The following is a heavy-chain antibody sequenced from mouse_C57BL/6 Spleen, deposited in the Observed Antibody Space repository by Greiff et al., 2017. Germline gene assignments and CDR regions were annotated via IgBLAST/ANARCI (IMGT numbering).Heavy chain of an antibody. D-gene: IGHD2-13*01. CDR2: IDPSDSYT. J-gene: IGHJ2*01. Sequence: QVQLQQPGAELVMPGASVKLSCKASGYTFTSYWMHWVKQRPGQGLEWIGEIDPSDSYTNYNQKFKGKSTLTVDKSSSTAYMQISSLTSEDSAVYYCARSGTTGYFDYWGQGTTLTVSS. CDR3: ARSGTTGYFDY. V-gene: IGHV1-69*01. CDR1: GYTFTSYW.